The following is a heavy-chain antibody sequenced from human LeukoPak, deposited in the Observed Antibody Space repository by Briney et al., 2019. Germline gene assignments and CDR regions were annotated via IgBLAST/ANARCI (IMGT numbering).Heavy chain of an antibody. J-gene: IGHJ6*03. Sequence: SETLSLTCTVSGGSISSGSYYWSWIRQPAGKGLEWIGRIYTSGSTNYNPSLKSRVTISVDTSKNQFSLKLSSVTAADTAVYYCARGGGVVVVPAAINYYYMDVWGKGTTVTVSS. CDR3: ARGGGVVVVPAAINYYYMDV. D-gene: IGHD2-2*01. V-gene: IGHV4-61*02. CDR2: IYTSGST. CDR1: GGSISSGSYY.